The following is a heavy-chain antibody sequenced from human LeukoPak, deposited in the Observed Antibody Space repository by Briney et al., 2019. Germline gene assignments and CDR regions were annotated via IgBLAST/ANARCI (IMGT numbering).Heavy chain of an antibody. CDR3: ATDSDPWGPAAGTIDY. D-gene: IGHD6-13*01. J-gene: IGHJ4*02. CDR1: GHALSDLS. Sequence: ASVKVSCKISGHALSDLSIHWVRQAPGRGPEWMGGFDPEVGDKLHAQKFQGRVTMTEDTSTDTAYMELNSLRSEDTAVYYCATDSDPWGPAAGTIDYWGQGTLVTVSS. V-gene: IGHV1-24*01. CDR2: FDPEVGDK.